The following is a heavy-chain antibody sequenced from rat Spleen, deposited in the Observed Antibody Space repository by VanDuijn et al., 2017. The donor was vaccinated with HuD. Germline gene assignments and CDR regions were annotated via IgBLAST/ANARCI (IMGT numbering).Heavy chain of an antibody. J-gene: IGHJ2*01. CDR1: GYTFTSYY. Sequence: QVQLQQSGTELAKPGSSVKISCKASGYTFTSYYISWIKQTTGQGLEFIGYINAGSGGTDFNEKFKGKAKLTVDKSSSTAFMQTSSLTTDDSAVYYCARGGLTGSDYWGQGVLVTVAS. CDR2: INAGSGGT. D-gene: IGHD5-1*01. V-gene: IGHV1-43*01. CDR3: ARGGLTGSDY.